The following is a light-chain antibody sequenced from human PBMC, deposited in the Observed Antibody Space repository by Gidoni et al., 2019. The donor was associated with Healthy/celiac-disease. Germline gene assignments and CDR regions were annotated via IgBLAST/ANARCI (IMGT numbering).Light chain of an antibody. CDR3: NSYTSSSTRVV. CDR2: DVS. Sequence: QSALTQPAPVSGFPGQAITISCTGTSSDVGGYNYVSWYQQHPGKAPKLMIYDVSTRPSGVSNRFSGSKSGNTASLTISGLQAEDEADYYCNSYTSSSTRVVFGGGTKLTVL. CDR1: SSDVGGYNY. V-gene: IGLV2-14*01. J-gene: IGLJ2*01.